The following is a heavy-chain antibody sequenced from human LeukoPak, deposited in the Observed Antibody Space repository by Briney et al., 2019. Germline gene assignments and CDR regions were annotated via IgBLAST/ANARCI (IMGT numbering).Heavy chain of an antibody. Sequence: SVKVSCKASGGTFSSYAISWVRQAPGQGLEWMGGIIPIFGTANYAQKFQGRVTITADESTSTAYMELSSLRSEDTAVYYCARARHGSWYPYYYGMDVWGQGTTVTVSS. J-gene: IGHJ6*02. D-gene: IGHD6-13*01. CDR1: GGTFSSYA. V-gene: IGHV1-69*13. CDR2: IIPIFGTA. CDR3: ARARHGSWYPYYYGMDV.